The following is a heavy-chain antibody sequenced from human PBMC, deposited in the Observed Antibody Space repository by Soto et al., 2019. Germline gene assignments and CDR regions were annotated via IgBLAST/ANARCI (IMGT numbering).Heavy chain of an antibody. CDR2: IWYDGSNK. CDR1: GFTFSSYG. Sequence: PGGSLRLSCAASGFTFSSYGMHWVRQAPGKGLEWVAVIWYDGSNKYYADSVKGRFTISRDNSKNTLYLQMNSLRAEDTAVYYCARAMVRGVTTPGTDYWGQGTLVTVSS. CDR3: ARAMVRGVTTPGTDY. V-gene: IGHV3-33*01. D-gene: IGHD3-10*01. J-gene: IGHJ4*02.